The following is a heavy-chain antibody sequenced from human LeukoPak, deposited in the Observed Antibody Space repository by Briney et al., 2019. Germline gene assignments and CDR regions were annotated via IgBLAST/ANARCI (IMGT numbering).Heavy chain of an antibody. J-gene: IGHJ6*02. Sequence: PGRSLRLSCAASGFTFSSYAMHWVRQAPGKGLEWVALVSFDGNNKYYADSVKGRFTISRDTSHNTLYLQMNSLRTEDTALYYCARGANGRNGHRGNYYYGMDVWGQGTTVTVSS. CDR1: GFTFSSYA. D-gene: IGHD5-24*01. CDR3: ARGANGRNGHRGNYYYGMDV. CDR2: VSFDGNNK. V-gene: IGHV3-30-3*01.